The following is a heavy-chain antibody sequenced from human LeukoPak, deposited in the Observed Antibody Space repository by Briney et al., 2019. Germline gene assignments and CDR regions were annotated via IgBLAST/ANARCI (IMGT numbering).Heavy chain of an antibody. CDR3: ARAPDEPYYYYYGMDV. CDR2: IKQDGSEK. CDR1: GFTFSSYW. Sequence: GGSLRLSCAASGFTFSSYWMSWVRQAPGKGLEWVANIKQDGSEKYYVDSVKGRFIISRDNAKNSLYLQMNSLRAEDTAVYYCARAPDEPYYYYYGMDVWGQGTTVTVSS. D-gene: IGHD1-14*01. J-gene: IGHJ6*02. V-gene: IGHV3-7*01.